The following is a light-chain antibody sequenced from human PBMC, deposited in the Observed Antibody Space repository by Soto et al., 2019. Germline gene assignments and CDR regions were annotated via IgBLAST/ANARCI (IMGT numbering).Light chain of an antibody. J-gene: IGKJ1*01. CDR1: QTISSW. CDR2: KAS. V-gene: IGKV1-5*03. CDR3: QHYNSYSEA. Sequence: DIQMTQSPSTLSGSVGDRVTINCRASQTISSWLAWYQQKPGKAPKLLIYKASTLKSGVPSRFSGSGSGTEFTLTISSLQPDDFATYYCQHYNSYSEAFCQGTKVDIK.